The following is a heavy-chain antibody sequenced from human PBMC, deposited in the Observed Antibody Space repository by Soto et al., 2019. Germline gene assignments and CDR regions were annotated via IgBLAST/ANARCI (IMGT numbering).Heavy chain of an antibody. CDR3: ARVLDYDYVWGSYPLNWFDP. Sequence: GGSLRLSCAASGFTFSSYIMNWVRQAPGKGLEWVSPISSSSSYIYYADSVKGRFTISRDNAKNSLYLQMNSLRAEDTAVYYCARVLDYDYVWGSYPLNWFDPWGQGTLVTVS. V-gene: IGHV3-21*01. CDR1: GFTFSSYI. J-gene: IGHJ5*02. D-gene: IGHD3-16*02. CDR2: ISSSSSYI.